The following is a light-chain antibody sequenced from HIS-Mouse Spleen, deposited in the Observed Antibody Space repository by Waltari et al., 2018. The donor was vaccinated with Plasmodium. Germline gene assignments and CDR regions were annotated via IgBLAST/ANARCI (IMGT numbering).Light chain of an antibody. J-gene: IGLJ3*02. Sequence: SYELTQPPSVSVSPGQTARITCSGDALPKKYAYWYQQKSGQAPVLVSYEDSKGPSGIPERFSGSSTGTMATLTISGAQVEDEADYDCYSTDSSGNHRVFGGGTKLTVL. CDR1: ALPKKY. CDR3: YSTDSSGNHRV. V-gene: IGLV3-10*01. CDR2: EDS.